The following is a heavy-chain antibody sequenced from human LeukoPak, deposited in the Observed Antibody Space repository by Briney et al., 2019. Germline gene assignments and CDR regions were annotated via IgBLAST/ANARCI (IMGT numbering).Heavy chain of an antibody. V-gene: IGHV4-38-2*02. D-gene: IGHD6-19*01. CDR3: ATYGRSIAVAGENY. Sequence: SETLSLTCTVSGYSISSGYYWGWIRQPPGKGLEWIGSIYHSGSTYYNRSLKSRVTITVDTSKHQFSLKLSSVTDADTAVYYCATYGRSIAVAGENYWGQGTLVTVSS. J-gene: IGHJ4*02. CDR1: GYSISSGYY. CDR2: IYHSGST.